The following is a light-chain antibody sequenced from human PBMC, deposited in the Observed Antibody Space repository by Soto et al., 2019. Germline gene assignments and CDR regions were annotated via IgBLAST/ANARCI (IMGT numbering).Light chain of an antibody. J-gene: IGLJ1*01. CDR2: EAS. CDR3: SLYTSENTYV. V-gene: IGLV2-18*01. CDR1: STDFVSYNR. Sequence: ALTQPPSVSGSPGQSVTISCTGTSTDFVSYNRVSWYQQPPDTAPKLMIYEASNRPSGVPDRFSGSKSGNTASLAISGLQAADEADYYCSLYTSENTYVFGTGTKVTVL.